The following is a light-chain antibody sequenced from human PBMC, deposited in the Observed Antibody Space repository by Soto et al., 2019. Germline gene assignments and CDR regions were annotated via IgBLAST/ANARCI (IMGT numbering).Light chain of an antibody. CDR3: QQYNNWPYT. Sequence: EIVMTQSPATLSVSPGGSATLSCRASQHVISNFAWYRQKPGQAPTLLIYRASTRATGTPDRFSGSGSGTEFTLTIRSLQSQDFAVYYCQQYNNWPYTFGQGTKLEI. V-gene: IGKV3-15*01. J-gene: IGKJ2*01. CDR2: RAS. CDR1: QHVISN.